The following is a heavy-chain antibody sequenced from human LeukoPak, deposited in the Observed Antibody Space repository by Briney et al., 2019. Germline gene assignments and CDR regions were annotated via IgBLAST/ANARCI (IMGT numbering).Heavy chain of an antibody. V-gene: IGHV3-20*04. J-gene: IGHJ4*02. CDR2: INWNGGST. Sequence: TGGSLRLSCAASGFTFDDYGMSWVRQAPGKGLEWVSGINWNGGSTGYADSVKGRFTISRDNAKNSLYLQMNSLRAEDTAVYYCAREPTYSSSWYSSCDYWGQGTLVTVSS. D-gene: IGHD6-13*01. CDR3: AREPTYSSSWYSSCDY. CDR1: GFTFDDYG.